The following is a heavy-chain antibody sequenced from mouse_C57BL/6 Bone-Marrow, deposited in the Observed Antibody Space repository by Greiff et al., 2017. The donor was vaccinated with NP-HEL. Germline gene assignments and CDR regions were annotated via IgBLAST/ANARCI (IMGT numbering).Heavy chain of an antibody. CDR2: IDPEDGDT. Sequence: VQLQQSGAELVRPGASVKLSCTASGFNIKDYYMHWVKQRPEQGLEWIGRIDPEDGDTEYAPKFQGKATMTADPSSNTAYLQLSSLTSEDTAVYYCTTYDGPLGRGFAYWGQGTLVTVAA. D-gene: IGHD2-3*01. CDR3: TTYDGPLGRGFAY. J-gene: IGHJ3*01. V-gene: IGHV14-1*01. CDR1: GFNIKDYY.